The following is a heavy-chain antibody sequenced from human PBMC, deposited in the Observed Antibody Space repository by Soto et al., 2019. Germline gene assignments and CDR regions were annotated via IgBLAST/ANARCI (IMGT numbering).Heavy chain of an antibody. Sequence: SETLSLTSTVSGGSISSYYWSWIRQPPGKGLEWIGYIYYSGSTNYNPSLKSRVTISVDTSKNQFSLKLSSVTAADTAVYYCERDARYDFWSGYYGYGMDVWGQGTTVTAP. CDR1: GGSISSYY. D-gene: IGHD3-3*01. CDR2: IYYSGST. V-gene: IGHV4-59*01. J-gene: IGHJ6*02. CDR3: ERDARYDFWSGYYGYGMDV.